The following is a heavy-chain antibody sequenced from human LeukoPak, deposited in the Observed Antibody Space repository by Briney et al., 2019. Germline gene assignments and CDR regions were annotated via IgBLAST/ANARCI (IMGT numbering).Heavy chain of an antibody. D-gene: IGHD3-22*01. Sequence: GESLKISCKGFGYNFPSYWIGWVRQMPGKGLEWMGIIYPGDSDTRYSPSCQGQVTISVDKSISTAYLQWSSLKASDTAMYYCARRPYDSSGYYYVAFDIWGQGTMVTVSS. V-gene: IGHV5-51*01. CDR2: IYPGDSDT. J-gene: IGHJ3*02. CDR3: ARRPYDSSGYYYVAFDI. CDR1: GYNFPSYW.